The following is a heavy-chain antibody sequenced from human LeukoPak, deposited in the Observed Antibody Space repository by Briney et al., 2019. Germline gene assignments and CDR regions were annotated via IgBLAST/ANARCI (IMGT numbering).Heavy chain of an antibody. CDR2: INHGGST. D-gene: IGHD6-13*01. V-gene: IGHV4-34*01. J-gene: IGHJ5*02. CDR1: GGSFSGYY. CDR3: ARGRRYSSSWYDRRFDP. Sequence: SETLSLTCAVYGGSFSGYYWSWIRQPPGKGLEWIGEINHGGSTNYNPSLKSRVTISVDTSKNQFSLKLSSVTAADTAVYYCARGRRYSSSWYDRRFDPWGQGTLVTVSS.